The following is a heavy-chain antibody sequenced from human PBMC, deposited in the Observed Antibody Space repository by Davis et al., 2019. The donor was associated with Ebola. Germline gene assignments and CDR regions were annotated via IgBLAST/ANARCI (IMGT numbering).Heavy chain of an antibody. Sequence: GESLKISCAASGFTFSSYAMSWVRQAPGKGLEWVSAISGSGGSTYYADSVKGRFTISRDNSKNTLYLQMNSLRAEDTAVYYCAKDPNRIAAAGTFYWGQGTLVTVSS. CDR1: GFTFSSYA. CDR3: AKDPNRIAAAGTFY. V-gene: IGHV3-23*01. CDR2: ISGSGGST. J-gene: IGHJ4*02. D-gene: IGHD6-13*01.